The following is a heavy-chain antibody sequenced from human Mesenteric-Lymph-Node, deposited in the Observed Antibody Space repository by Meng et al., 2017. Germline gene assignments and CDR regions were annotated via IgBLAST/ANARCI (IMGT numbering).Heavy chain of an antibody. J-gene: IGHJ3*02. CDR1: GFTFDDYA. V-gene: IGHV3-9*01. CDR3: AREDASGEGAFDM. CDR2: ISWNSGSI. D-gene: IGHD3-10*01. Sequence: SLKISCAASGFTFDDYAMHWVRQAPGKGLEWVSGISWNSGSIGYADSVKGRFTISRDNSKNTLDLQMNSLRVEDTAVYYCAREDASGEGAFDMWGQGTMVTVSS.